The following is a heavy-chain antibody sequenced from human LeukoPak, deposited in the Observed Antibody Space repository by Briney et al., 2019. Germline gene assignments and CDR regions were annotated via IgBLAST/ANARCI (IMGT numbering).Heavy chain of an antibody. CDR1: GGSISSGSYY. J-gene: IGHJ4*02. D-gene: IGHD1-26*01. V-gene: IGHV4-61*02. CDR2: IYTSGST. Sequence: SETLSLTCTVSGGSISSGSYYWSWIRQPAGKGLEWIGRIYTSGSTNYNPSLKSRVTISVDTSKNQFSLKLSSVTAADTAVYYCARGGVPIVGATTSHDYWGQGTLVTVSS. CDR3: ARGGVPIVGATTSHDY.